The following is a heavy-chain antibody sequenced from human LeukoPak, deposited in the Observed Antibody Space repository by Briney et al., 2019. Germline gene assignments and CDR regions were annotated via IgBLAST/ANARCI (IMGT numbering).Heavy chain of an antibody. Sequence: PSETLSLTCTVSGGSISSYYWSWIRQPPGKGLEWIGYIYYSGSTNYNPSLKSRVTISVDTSKNQFSLKLSSVTAADTAVYYCARGGYCSGGSCYSGGLKWFDPWGQGTLVTVSS. CDR1: GGSISSYY. J-gene: IGHJ5*02. CDR2: IYYSGST. CDR3: ARGGYCSGGSCYSGGLKWFDP. V-gene: IGHV4-59*01. D-gene: IGHD2-15*01.